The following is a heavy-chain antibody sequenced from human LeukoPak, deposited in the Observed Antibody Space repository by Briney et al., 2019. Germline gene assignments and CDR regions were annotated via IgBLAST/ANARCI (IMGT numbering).Heavy chain of an antibody. D-gene: IGHD3-10*01. CDR2: ISSSSSTI. Sequence: PGGSLRLSCAASGFTFSSYSMNSVRHAPGKGLEWVSYISSSSSTIYYADSVKGRFTISRDNAKNSLSLQMNSLRDEDTAVYYCARVWSHHDYWGQGTLVTVSS. J-gene: IGHJ4*02. CDR3: ARVWSHHDY. V-gene: IGHV3-48*02. CDR1: GFTFSSYS.